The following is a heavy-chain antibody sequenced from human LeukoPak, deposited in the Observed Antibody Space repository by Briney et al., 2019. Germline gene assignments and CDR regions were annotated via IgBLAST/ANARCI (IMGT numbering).Heavy chain of an antibody. J-gene: IGHJ4*02. V-gene: IGHV4-31*03. Sequence: SETLSLTCTVSGGSISSGGYYWSWIRQHPGKGLEWIGYIYYSGSTYYNPSLKSRVTISVDTSKNQFSLKLSSVTAADMAVYYCARVVVVVAATHYFDYWGQGTLVTVSS. CDR3: ARVVVVVAATHYFDY. CDR2: IYYSGST. CDR1: GGSISSGGYY. D-gene: IGHD2-15*01.